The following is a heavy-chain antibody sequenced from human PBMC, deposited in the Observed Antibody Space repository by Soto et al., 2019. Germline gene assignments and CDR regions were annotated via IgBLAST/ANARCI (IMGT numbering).Heavy chain of an antibody. J-gene: IGHJ4*02. CDR2: VYHSGST. V-gene: IGHV4-59*01. D-gene: IGHD6-6*01. Sequence: SETLSLTCSVSGGSMRNYYWNWIRQPPGRGLEWIGYVYHSGSTNYNPSLKSRVSMSVDVSRNHFSLTLHSVTAAVTAVYFCTSSYSTSSSPDYWGQGTLVTVSS. CDR3: TSSYSTSSSPDY. CDR1: GGSMRNYY.